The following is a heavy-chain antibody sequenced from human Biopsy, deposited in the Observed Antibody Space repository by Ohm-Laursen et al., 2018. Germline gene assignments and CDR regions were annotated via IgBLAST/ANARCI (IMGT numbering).Heavy chain of an antibody. V-gene: IGHV4-39*01. CDR2: IYHSGTT. J-gene: IGHJ5*02. CDR1: GVSISVDGYY. CDR3: ARHPTGFWFDP. Sequence: GTLSFTCTVSGVSISVDGYYWAWIRQLPGKGLDWIGYIYHSGTTYYNPSFKSRVTISIDTSTNHFSLKVSSVTAADTALYFCARHPTGFWFDPWGHGTLVIVSS.